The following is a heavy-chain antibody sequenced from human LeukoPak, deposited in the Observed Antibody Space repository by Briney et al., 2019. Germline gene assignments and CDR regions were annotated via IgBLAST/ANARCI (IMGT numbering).Heavy chain of an antibody. CDR2: LDPEGDET. Sequence: ASVKVSCKVSGYTLSEIGMHWVRQAPGKGLEWMGGLDPEGDETIYAQKFQGRVTMTEDTSTDTAYLELSSLRSADSAVYYCASGRSTIPFWGQGTLVTVSS. J-gene: IGHJ4*02. CDR1: GYTLSEIG. CDR3: ASGRSTIPF. D-gene: IGHD3-9*01. V-gene: IGHV1-24*01.